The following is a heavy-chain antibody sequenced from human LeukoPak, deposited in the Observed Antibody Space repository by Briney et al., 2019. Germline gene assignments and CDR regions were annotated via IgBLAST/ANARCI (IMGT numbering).Heavy chain of an antibody. J-gene: IGHJ6*02. V-gene: IGHV1-2*02. CDR3: ARVRSYYYGMDV. CDR2: INPNSGGT. CDR1: VYTFTDNY. Sequence: ASVKVSCKVSVYTFTDNYIHWVRQAPGQGLEWMGWINPNSGGTNYAQRFQGRVTVTGDTSISTAYIELSRLTSDDTAVYYCARVRSYYYGMDVWGQGTTVTVSS.